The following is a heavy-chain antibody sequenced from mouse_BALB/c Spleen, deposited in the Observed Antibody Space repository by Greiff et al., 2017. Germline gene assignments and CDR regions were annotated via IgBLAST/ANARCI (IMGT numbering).Heavy chain of an antibody. CDR3: ASLYYGNYGFAY. CDR2: ISYSGST. D-gene: IGHD2-1*01. CDR1: GDSITSGY. V-gene: IGHV3-8*02. Sequence: EVKLQESGPSLVKPSQTLSLTCSVTGDSITSGYWNWIRKFPGNKLEYMGYISYSGSTYYNPSLKSRISITRDTSKNQYYLQLNSVTTEDTATYYCASLYYGNYGFAYWGQGTLVTVSA. J-gene: IGHJ3*01.